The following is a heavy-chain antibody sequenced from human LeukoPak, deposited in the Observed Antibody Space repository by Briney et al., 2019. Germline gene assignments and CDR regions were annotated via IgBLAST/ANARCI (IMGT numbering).Heavy chain of an antibody. V-gene: IGHV4-34*01. D-gene: IGHD3-22*01. CDR2: INHSGST. Sequence: SETLSLTCAVYGGSFSGYYWSWIRQPPGKGLEWIGEINHSGSTNYNPSLKSRVTISVDTSKNQFSLELSSVTAADTAVYYCARHSYYYDRSGGYYYFDNWGQGTLVTVSS. J-gene: IGHJ4*02. CDR1: GGSFSGYY. CDR3: ARHSYYYDRSGGYYYFDN.